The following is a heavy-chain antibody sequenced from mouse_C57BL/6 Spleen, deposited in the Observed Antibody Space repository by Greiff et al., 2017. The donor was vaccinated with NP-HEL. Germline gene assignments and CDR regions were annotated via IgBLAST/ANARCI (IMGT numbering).Heavy chain of an antibody. Sequence: EVQRVESGGGLVKPGGSLKLSCAASGFTFSSYAMSWVRQTPEKRLEWVATISDGGSYTYYPDNVKGRFTISRDNAKNNLYLQMSHLKSEDTAMYYGAREGGYDRRVFDYWGQGTTLTVSS. D-gene: IGHD2-2*01. CDR2: ISDGGSYT. J-gene: IGHJ2*01. CDR3: AREGGYDRRVFDY. CDR1: GFTFSSYA. V-gene: IGHV5-4*01.